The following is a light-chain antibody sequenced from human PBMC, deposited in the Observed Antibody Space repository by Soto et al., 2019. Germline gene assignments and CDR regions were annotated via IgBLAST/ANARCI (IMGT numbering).Light chain of an antibody. Sequence: LLTQSPGTLSLSPGERATLSCRASQSVGSSYLAWYQQKPGQAPRLLIYDASSRATGIPERFSGSGSGTDFTLTISRLEPEDFAVYFCQHCGISPHTFGQGTKVDIK. J-gene: IGKJ1*01. CDR2: DAS. CDR1: QSVGSSY. CDR3: QHCGISPHT. V-gene: IGKV3-20*01.